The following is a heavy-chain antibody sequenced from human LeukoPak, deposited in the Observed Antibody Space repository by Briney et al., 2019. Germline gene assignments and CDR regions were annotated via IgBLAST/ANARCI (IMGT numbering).Heavy chain of an antibody. CDR3: AKEGGDGSPFDY. CDR2: IRFDGSTQ. J-gene: IGHJ4*02. Sequence: GGSLRLSCAASGFIFSNCGMHWVRHSPDKGLEWVTFIRFDGSTQYYADSVKGRFTISRDNSKDTLYLQMSSLGLEDTGVYYCAKEGGDGSPFDYWGQGILVTVSS. V-gene: IGHV3-30*02. D-gene: IGHD5-24*01. CDR1: GFIFSNCG.